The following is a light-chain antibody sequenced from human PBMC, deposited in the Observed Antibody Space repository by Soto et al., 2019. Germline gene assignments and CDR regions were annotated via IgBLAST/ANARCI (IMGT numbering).Light chain of an antibody. CDR3: QQYGSSSWT. CDR2: GAS. J-gene: IGKJ1*01. V-gene: IGKV3-20*01. CDR1: QSVSSN. Sequence: VLSQSPATLSLSPGERATLSCRASQSVSSNLAWYQQKPGQSPRLLIYGASSRATGIPDRFSGSGSGTDFTLTLCRLEPEDFAVYYCQQYGSSSWTFGQGTKVDIK.